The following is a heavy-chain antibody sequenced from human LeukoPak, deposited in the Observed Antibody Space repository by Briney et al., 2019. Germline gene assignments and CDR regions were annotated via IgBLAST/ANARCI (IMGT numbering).Heavy chain of an antibody. V-gene: IGHV3-23*01. J-gene: IGHJ1*01. CDR2: ISGSGVST. CDR1: GFTFSSYA. CDR3: AKGVGTTSSHFHH. D-gene: IGHD1-26*01. Sequence: GGSLRLSCAASGFTFSSYAMSWVRQAPGKGLEWVSSISGSGVSTYYADSVKGRFTISRDDSKNTLYLQMNSLRAEDTAVYYCAKGVGTTSSHFHHWGQGTLVTVSS.